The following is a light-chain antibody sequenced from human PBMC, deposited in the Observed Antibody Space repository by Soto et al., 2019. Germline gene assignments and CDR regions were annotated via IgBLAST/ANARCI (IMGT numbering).Light chain of an antibody. CDR2: GAS. V-gene: IGKV3-20*01. CDR3: QQYNSYSWT. J-gene: IGKJ1*01. CDR1: QIVGGDT. Sequence: EIVLTQSPGTLSLSPGERATLSCRASQIVGGDTLAWFQQRPGQAPRLVIYGASNRAAGIPDRFSGSGSGTDFTLTISSLQPDDFATYYCQQYNSYSWTFGQGTKVDIK.